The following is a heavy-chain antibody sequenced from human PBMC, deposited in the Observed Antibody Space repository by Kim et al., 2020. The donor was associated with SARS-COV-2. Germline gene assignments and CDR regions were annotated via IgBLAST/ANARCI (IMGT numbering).Heavy chain of an antibody. Sequence: SETLSLTCAVYGGSFSGYYWSWIRQPPGKGLEWIGEINHSGSTNYNPSLKSRVTISVDTSKNQFSLKLSSVTAADTAVYYCARVRSIRSYSSGSYSSDAFDIWGQGTMVTVSS. CDR1: GGSFSGYY. J-gene: IGHJ3*02. D-gene: IGHD6-19*01. CDR2: INHSGST. V-gene: IGHV4-34*01. CDR3: ARVRSIRSYSSGSYSSDAFDI.